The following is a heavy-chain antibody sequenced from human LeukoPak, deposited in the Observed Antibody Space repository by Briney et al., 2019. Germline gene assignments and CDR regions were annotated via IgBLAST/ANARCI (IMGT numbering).Heavy chain of an antibody. Sequence: HAGGSLRLSCVASGLTFRNYAMTWVRQAPGKGPEWVSSIIGSGDNRRYADSVKGRFSISRDNSVDPVYLQMDSLSAGDPAVYSSGKDPNGDYIGASVFCGGGAMVTVSS. CDR2: IIGSGDNR. CDR1: GLTFRNYA. CDR3: GKDPNGDYIGASVF. D-gene: IGHD4-17*01. V-gene: IGHV3-23*01. J-gene: IGHJ3*01.